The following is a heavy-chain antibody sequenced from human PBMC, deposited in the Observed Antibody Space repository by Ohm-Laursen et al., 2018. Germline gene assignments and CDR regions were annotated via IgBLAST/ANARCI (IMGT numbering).Heavy chain of an antibody. CDR1: GFTFSSYS. Sequence: SLRLSCSASGFTFSSYSMNWVRQAPGKGLEWVPSISSSSSYLYYADSVKGRFTIPRDNAKNSLYLQMNSLRAEDTAVYYCARDGSGSYYDYWGQGTLVTVSS. CDR2: ISSSSSYL. J-gene: IGHJ4*02. V-gene: IGHV3-21*01. CDR3: ARDGSGSYYDY. D-gene: IGHD3-10*01.